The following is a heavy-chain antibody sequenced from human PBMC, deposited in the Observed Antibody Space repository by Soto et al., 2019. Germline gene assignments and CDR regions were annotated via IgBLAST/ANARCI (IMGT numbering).Heavy chain of an antibody. CDR3: ARDRSTHDY. Sequence: QGQLVQSGVEVKKPGTLVKVSCKASGYTFTDYGISWVRQAPGQGLEWMGWISAYNGNTNYAQNLQDRVTMTTDTSTSTAYMELRSLRSDDTAVYYCARDRSTHDYWGQGTLIAVSS. J-gene: IGHJ4*02. CDR1: GYTFTDYG. V-gene: IGHV1-18*01. D-gene: IGHD1-1*01. CDR2: ISAYNGNT.